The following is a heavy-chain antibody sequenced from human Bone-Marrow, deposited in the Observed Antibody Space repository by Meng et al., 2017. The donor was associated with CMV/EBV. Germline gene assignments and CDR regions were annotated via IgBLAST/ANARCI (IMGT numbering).Heavy chain of an antibody. V-gene: IGHV3-53*05. J-gene: IGHJ4*02. Sequence: GESLKISCAASGFTVSSNYMSWVRQAPGKGLEWVSVIYSGGSTYYADSVKGRFTISRDNSKNTLYLQMNSLRAEDTAVYYCAKDWGRDGYNHFDYWGQGTLVTVSS. CDR3: AKDWGRDGYNHFDY. D-gene: IGHD5-24*01. CDR2: IYSGGST. CDR1: GFTVSSNY.